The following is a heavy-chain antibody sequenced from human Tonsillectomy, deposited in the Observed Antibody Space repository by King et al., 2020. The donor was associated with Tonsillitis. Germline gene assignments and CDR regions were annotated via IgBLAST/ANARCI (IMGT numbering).Heavy chain of an antibody. D-gene: IGHD6-13*01. CDR2: IWYDGSNK. V-gene: IGHV3-30*02. J-gene: IGHJ4*02. CDR3: AKDGGWQQMSAQGYFFDY. CDR1: GFTFNSYG. Sequence: VQLVESGGGVVQPGGSLRLSCAASGFTFNSYGMHWVRQAPGKGLEWVAFIWYDGSNKYYGDSVKGRFTISRDNPKNKLYMQMNSLRGEDTAVYYCAKDGGWQQMSAQGYFFDYWGQGTLVTVSS.